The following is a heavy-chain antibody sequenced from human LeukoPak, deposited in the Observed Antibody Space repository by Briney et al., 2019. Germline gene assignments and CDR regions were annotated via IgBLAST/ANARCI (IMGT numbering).Heavy chain of an antibody. CDR2: ISSSGGTI. Sequence: GGSLRLSCAASGFTFSSYTMNWVRQAPGKGLEWVSYISSSGGTIYYADSVKGRFTISRDNAKNSLYLQMNSPRAEDTSVYYCARVGTSSNYYYYMDVWGKGTTVTVSS. CDR1: GFTFSSYT. J-gene: IGHJ6*03. V-gene: IGHV3-48*04. D-gene: IGHD1-1*01. CDR3: ARVGTSSNYYYYMDV.